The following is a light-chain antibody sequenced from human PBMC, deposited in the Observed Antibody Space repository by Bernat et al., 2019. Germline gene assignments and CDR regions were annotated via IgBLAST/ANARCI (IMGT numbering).Light chain of an antibody. CDR3: KQYNTYSRT. CDR1: QSIGSW. Sequence: DIQMTQSPSTLSASVGDRVTITCRASQSIGSWLAWYQQKPGKAPKLLIYKASNLESGVPSRFSGSGSGTEFTLTISSLQPDDFSTYYCKQYNTYSRTFGQGTKVEIK. V-gene: IGKV1-5*03. CDR2: KAS. J-gene: IGKJ1*01.